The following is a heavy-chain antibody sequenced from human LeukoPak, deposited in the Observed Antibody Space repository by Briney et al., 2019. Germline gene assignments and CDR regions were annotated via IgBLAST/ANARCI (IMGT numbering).Heavy chain of an antibody. CDR2: IYYSGST. J-gene: IGHJ3*02. CDR1: GGSISSYY. CDR3: ARDRGYDILTGYYAFAFDI. Sequence: SETLSLTCTVSGGSISSYYWSWIRQPPGKGLEWIGYIYYSGSTNYNPSLKSRVTISVDTSKNQFSLKLSSVTAADTAVYYCARDRGYDILTGYYAFAFDIWGQGTMVTVSS. V-gene: IGHV4-59*01. D-gene: IGHD3-9*01.